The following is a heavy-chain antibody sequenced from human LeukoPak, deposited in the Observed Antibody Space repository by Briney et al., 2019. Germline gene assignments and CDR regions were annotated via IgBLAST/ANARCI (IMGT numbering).Heavy chain of an antibody. J-gene: IGHJ4*02. V-gene: IGHV3-30*02. CDR2: IRYDGSNK. Sequence: GGSLRLSCAASGFTFSSYGMHWVRQAPGKGLEWVAFIRYDGSNKYYADSVKGRFTISRDNSKNTLYLQMNSLRAEDTAVYYCAKDIIVLMVYARGGYFDYWGQGTLVTVSS. CDR3: AKDIIVLMVYARGGYFDY. D-gene: IGHD2-8*01. CDR1: GFTFSSYG.